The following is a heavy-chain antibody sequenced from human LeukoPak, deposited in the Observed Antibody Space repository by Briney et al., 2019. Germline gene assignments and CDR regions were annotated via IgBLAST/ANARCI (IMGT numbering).Heavy chain of an antibody. Sequence: GASVKVSCKASGGTFSSYAISWVRQAPGQGLEWMGWISAYNGNTNYAQKLQGRVTMTTDTSTSTAYMELRSLRSDDTAVYYCARDNRYFDAFDIWGQGTMVTVSS. CDR2: ISAYNGNT. CDR3: ARDNRYFDAFDI. D-gene: IGHD3-9*01. CDR1: GGTFSSYA. V-gene: IGHV1-18*01. J-gene: IGHJ3*02.